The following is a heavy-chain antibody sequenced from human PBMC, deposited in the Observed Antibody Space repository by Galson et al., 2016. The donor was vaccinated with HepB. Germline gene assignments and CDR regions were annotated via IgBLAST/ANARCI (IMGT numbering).Heavy chain of an antibody. CDR3: ARDEGYCSGGSCYKSAFDI. D-gene: IGHD2-15*01. CDR1: GYIFSSY. Sequence: SVKVSCKASGYIFSSYMHWVRQAPGQGLEWMGIINPSGGSTSYAQKFQDRVTMTRDTSTSTVYMELISLRSEDTAAYFCARDEGYCSGGSCYKSAFDIWGQGTMVTVSS. V-gene: IGHV1-46*01. CDR2: INPSGGST. J-gene: IGHJ3*02.